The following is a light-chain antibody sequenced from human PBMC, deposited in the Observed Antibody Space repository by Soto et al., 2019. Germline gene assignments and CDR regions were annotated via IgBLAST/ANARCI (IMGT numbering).Light chain of an antibody. J-gene: IGLJ2*01. CDR1: SSNIGAGYD. CDR2: GNS. V-gene: IGLV1-40*01. CDR3: QSYDSSLSGSVV. Sequence: QSVLTQPPSVSGAPGQRVTISCTGSSSNIGAGYDVHWYQQIPGTAPKLLIYGNSNRPSGVPDRFSGSKSGTSASLAITGLQAEDEADYYCQSYDSSLSGSVVFGGGTKVTDL.